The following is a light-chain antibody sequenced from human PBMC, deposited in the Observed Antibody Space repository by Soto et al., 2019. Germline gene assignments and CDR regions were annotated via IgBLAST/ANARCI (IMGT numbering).Light chain of an antibody. CDR3: QHYGGSFI. Sequence: SVSPGDRARLSCRASQSVNSNLAWFQQKPGQAPRLLIYGASTRATGIPDRFSGSGSGTDFTLSISRLEPEDFAVYYCQHYGGSFIFGPGTKVDIK. J-gene: IGKJ3*01. V-gene: IGKV3-20*01. CDR2: GAS. CDR1: QSVNSN.